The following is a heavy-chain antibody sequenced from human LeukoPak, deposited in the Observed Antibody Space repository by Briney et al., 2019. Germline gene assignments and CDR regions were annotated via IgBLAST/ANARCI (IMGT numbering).Heavy chain of an antibody. CDR3: ARDPSSGWYLKGWFDP. Sequence: PGGSLRLSRAASGFTFSSYNMKWVRQAPGKGLEWVSSISTSSSYIYYADSVKGRFTISRDNAKNSLYLQMNSLRAEDTAVYYCARDPSSGWYLKGWFDPWGQGTLVTVSS. V-gene: IGHV3-21*01. D-gene: IGHD6-19*01. CDR1: GFTFSSYN. J-gene: IGHJ5*02. CDR2: ISTSSSYI.